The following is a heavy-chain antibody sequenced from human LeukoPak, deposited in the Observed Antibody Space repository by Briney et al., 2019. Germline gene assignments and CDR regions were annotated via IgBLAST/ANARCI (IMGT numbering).Heavy chain of an antibody. CDR3: MCWGTDNH. Sequence: GGSLRLSCTFSGLTFRSYWMNWVRQAPGKGLEWVANINPGGNEIRSVDSVKGRSIISRDNAKNSLDLQMCSLRVEDTAVYYCMCWGTDNHWGQGILVTVSS. D-gene: IGHD7-27*01. CDR1: GLTFRSYW. J-gene: IGHJ4*02. V-gene: IGHV3-7*01. CDR2: INPGGNEI.